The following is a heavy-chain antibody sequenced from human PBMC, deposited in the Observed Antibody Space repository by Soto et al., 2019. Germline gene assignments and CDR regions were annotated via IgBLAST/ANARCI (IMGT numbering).Heavy chain of an antibody. D-gene: IGHD1-26*01. J-gene: IGHJ6*02. CDR1: RYTFTNFY. CDR3: ARSQVGRPLDV. V-gene: IGHV1-46*01. Sequence: GSSVKFSCKASRYTFTNFYIHGLRQAPGQGLEWMGIINPSGGSTTYPQKFQGRVTMTRDTSTSTVHMELITLRSEDTAVYYCARSQVGRPLDVWGPGTTVTVSS. CDR2: INPSGGST.